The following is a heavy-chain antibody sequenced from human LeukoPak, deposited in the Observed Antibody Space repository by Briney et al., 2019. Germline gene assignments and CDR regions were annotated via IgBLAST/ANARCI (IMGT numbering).Heavy chain of an antibody. Sequence: GGSLRLSCAASGFTFSSYAMSWVRQAPGKGLEWVGRIRSNSDGGTIDYAAPVKGRFTLSRDDSKDTLYLQMNSLQTEDTAVYYCATDFYDSTWGQGTLVTVSS. J-gene: IGHJ5*02. CDR3: ATDFYDST. CDR1: GFTFSSYA. V-gene: IGHV3-15*01. D-gene: IGHD3-22*01. CDR2: IRSNSDGGTI.